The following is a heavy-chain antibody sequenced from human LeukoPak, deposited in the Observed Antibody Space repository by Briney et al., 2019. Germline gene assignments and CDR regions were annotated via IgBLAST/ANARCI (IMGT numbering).Heavy chain of an antibody. J-gene: IGHJ5*02. CDR2: INPNSGGT. CDR1: GYTFTGYY. CDR3: ARTRDYYGSGSYYWNWFDP. D-gene: IGHD3-10*01. Sequence: ASVKVSFKASGYTFTGYYMHWVRQAPGQGLEWMGWINPNSGGTNYAQKFQGRVTITRDTSISTAYMELSRLRSDDTAVYYCARTRDYYGSGSYYWNWFDPWGQGTLVTVSS. V-gene: IGHV1-2*02.